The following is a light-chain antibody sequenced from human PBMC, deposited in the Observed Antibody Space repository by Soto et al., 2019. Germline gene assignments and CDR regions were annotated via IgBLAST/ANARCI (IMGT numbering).Light chain of an antibody. CDR3: YSYAGENLYV. CDR2: SNN. Sequence: QLVLTQPPSASGTPGQRVTISCSGSSSNIGSNTVNWYQQLPGTAPKLLIYSNNQRPSGVPDRFSGSKSGTSASLAISGLQSEDEADYYCYSYAGENLYVFGTGTKVTVL. J-gene: IGLJ1*01. V-gene: IGLV1-44*01. CDR1: SSNIGSNT.